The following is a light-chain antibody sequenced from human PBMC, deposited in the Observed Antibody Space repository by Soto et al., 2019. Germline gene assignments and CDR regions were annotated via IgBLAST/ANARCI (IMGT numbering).Light chain of an antibody. CDR3: QSYDSSLSGWL. CDR1: SSNIGAGFD. J-gene: IGLJ2*01. Sequence: QSVLTQPPSVSGAPGQRVTISCTGSSSNIGAGFDVHWYQHLPGTPPKPLIYDNTNRPSGVPDRFSGSKSGTSASLAITGLQAEDEADYYCQSYDSSLSGWLFGGGTKLTVL. V-gene: IGLV1-40*01. CDR2: DNT.